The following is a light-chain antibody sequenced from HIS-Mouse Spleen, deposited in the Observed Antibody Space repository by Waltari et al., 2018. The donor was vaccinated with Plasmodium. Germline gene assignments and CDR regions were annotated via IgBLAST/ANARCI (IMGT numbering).Light chain of an antibody. V-gene: IGKV1-16*02. Sequence: DIQMTQSPSSLSASVGDRVTITCRASQGISNYFAWLHQKPGKAPKSLIYAASSLHSGVPSKVSGSGSEIDFTLTISSLQPEDFATYYCQQYNSYPITVGQGTRLEIK. J-gene: IGKJ5*01. CDR3: QQYNSYPIT. CDR1: QGISNY. CDR2: AAS.